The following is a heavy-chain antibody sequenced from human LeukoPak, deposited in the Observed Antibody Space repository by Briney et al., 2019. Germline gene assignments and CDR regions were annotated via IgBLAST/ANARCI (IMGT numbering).Heavy chain of an antibody. D-gene: IGHD1-26*01. CDR2: INAVGDT. CDR1: GFTFSSYD. J-gene: IGHJ4*02. V-gene: IGHV3-13*01. Sequence: GGSLRLSCAASGFTFSSYDMHWVRQSPGKGLEWVSAINAVGDTYYPGSVKGRFTISRDNAKNSMYLQMNSLRAGDTAVYYCARWEKRHYVCWGQGTLVTVSS. CDR3: ARWEKRHYVC.